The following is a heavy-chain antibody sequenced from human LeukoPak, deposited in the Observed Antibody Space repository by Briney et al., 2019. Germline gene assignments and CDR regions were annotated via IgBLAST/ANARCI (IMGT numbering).Heavy chain of an antibody. CDR2: ISSNGGST. D-gene: IGHD6-13*01. Sequence: GGSLRLSCAASGFTFSSYAMHWVRQAPGKGLEYVSAISSNGGSTYYANSVKGRFTISRDNSKNTLYLQMGSLRAEDMAVYYCMRDGVSQQLVYYFDYWGQGTLVTVSS. CDR3: MRDGVSQQLVYYFDY. CDR1: GFTFSSYA. V-gene: IGHV3-64*01. J-gene: IGHJ4*02.